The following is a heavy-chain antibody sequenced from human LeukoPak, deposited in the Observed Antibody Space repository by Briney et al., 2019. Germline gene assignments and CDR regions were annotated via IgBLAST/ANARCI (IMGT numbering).Heavy chain of an antibody. CDR3: AREAVAGTGNAADFDY. Sequence: EASAKVSCKASGYTFTSYAMNWVRQAPGQGLEWMGWINTNTGNPTYAQGFTGRFVFSLDTSVSTAYLQISSLKAEDTAVYYCAREAVAGTGNAADFDYWGQGTLVTVSS. D-gene: IGHD6-19*01. V-gene: IGHV7-4-1*02. CDR2: INTNTGNP. J-gene: IGHJ4*02. CDR1: GYTFTSYA.